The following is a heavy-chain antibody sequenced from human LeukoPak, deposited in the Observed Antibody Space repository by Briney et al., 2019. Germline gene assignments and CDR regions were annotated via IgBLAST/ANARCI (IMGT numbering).Heavy chain of an antibody. D-gene: IGHD3-22*01. Sequence: PSETLSLTCAVYGGSFSAYYWSWIRQPPGKGLEWIGYIYYSGSTNYNPSLKSRVTISVDTSKNQFSLKLSSVTAADTAVYYCARSLYIYYDSSGYYDYWGQGTLVTVSS. CDR2: IYYSGST. CDR3: ARSLYIYYDSSGYYDY. J-gene: IGHJ4*02. CDR1: GGSFSAYY. V-gene: IGHV4-59*01.